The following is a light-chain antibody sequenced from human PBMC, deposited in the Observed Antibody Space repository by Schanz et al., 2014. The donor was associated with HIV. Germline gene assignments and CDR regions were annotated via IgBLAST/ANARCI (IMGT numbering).Light chain of an antibody. CDR1: QRLSSSY. J-gene: IGKJ4*01. V-gene: IGKV3D-20*02. Sequence: EIVLTQSPGSLSLSPGGRATLSCGASQRLSSSYLAWYQQKRDQPPRLVIYATSTRAAGIPDRFSGTGSGTDFTLTITTLQPEDFATYYCQQLNSYRALTFGGGTKVEIK. CDR2: ATS. CDR3: QQLNSYRALT.